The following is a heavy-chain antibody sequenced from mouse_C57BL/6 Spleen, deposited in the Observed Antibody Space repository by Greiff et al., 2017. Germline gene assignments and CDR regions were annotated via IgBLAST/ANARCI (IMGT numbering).Heavy chain of an antibody. Sequence: VQLQQSGAELVKPGASVKISCKASGYAFSSYWMNWVKQRPGKGLEWIGQIYPGDGDTNYNGKFKGKATLTADKSSSTAYMQLSSLTSEDSAVYFCARGDTTVVANDYWGQGTTLTVSS. CDR2: IYPGDGDT. V-gene: IGHV1-80*01. J-gene: IGHJ2*01. D-gene: IGHD1-1*01. CDR3: ARGDTTVVANDY. CDR1: GYAFSSYW.